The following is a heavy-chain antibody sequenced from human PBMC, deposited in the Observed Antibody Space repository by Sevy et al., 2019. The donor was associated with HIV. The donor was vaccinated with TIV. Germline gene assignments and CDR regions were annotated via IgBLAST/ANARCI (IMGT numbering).Heavy chain of an antibody. Sequence: ASVKVSCKASGYTFTSYGISWVRQAPGQGLEWMGWISAYNGNTNYAQKLQGRVTMTTDTSTSTAYMELRSLRSDDPAVYYCARGYCSSTSCESYYYYGMDVWGQGTTVTVSS. CDR2: ISAYNGNT. CDR1: GYTFTSYG. D-gene: IGHD2-2*01. CDR3: ARGYCSSTSCESYYYYGMDV. V-gene: IGHV1-18*01. J-gene: IGHJ6*02.